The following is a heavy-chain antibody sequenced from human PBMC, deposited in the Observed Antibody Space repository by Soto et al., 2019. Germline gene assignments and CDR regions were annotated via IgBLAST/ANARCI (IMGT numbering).Heavy chain of an antibody. CDR2: IYHSGST. CDR1: GGSISSGGYS. J-gene: IGHJ5*02. D-gene: IGHD3-10*02. CDR3: AKDQLYIRGVIHNWFDP. Sequence: SETLSLTCAVSGGSISSGGYSWSWIRQPPGKGLEWIGYIYHSGSTYYNPSLKSRVTISVDNSKNTLYLQMNSLRAEDTAVYYCAKDQLYIRGVIHNWFDPWGQGTLVTVSS. V-gene: IGHV4-30-2*01.